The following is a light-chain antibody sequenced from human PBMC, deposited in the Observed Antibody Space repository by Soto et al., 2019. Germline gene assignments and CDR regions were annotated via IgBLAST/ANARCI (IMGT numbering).Light chain of an antibody. Sequence: ILLTQSPASLSASVGDRVTITCRASQGIDTCLAWYQQKPGKAPKLLIYAASNFQSGVPSRFSGSGSGTHFTLTISSLQPEDFATYYCQQLHGYPITFGQGARPEI. CDR1: QGIDTC. V-gene: IGKV1-9*01. CDR3: QQLHGYPIT. J-gene: IGKJ5*01. CDR2: AAS.